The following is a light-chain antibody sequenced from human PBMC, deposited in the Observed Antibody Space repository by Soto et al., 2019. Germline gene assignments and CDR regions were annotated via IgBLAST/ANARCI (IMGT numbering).Light chain of an antibody. CDR3: QQYNTYQLS. CDR2: KAS. J-gene: IGKJ4*01. Sequence: DIQMTQSPSTLSASVGDRVTLTCRASQSISTWLAWYQQKPGKAPKLLIYKASNLEGGVPSRFSGSGSGTEFTITINSLQPDDFATYYCQQYNTYQLSFGGGTKVDIK. CDR1: QSISTW. V-gene: IGKV1-5*03.